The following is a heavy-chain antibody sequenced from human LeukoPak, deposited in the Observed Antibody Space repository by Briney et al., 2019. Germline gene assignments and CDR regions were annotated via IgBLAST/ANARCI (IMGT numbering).Heavy chain of an antibody. D-gene: IGHD2-2*01. V-gene: IGHV1-2*02. CDR1: GYTLTDYY. CDR2: INPNSGAT. CDR3: ARSYEDIVVVPAALQH. Sequence: ASVKVSCRASGYTLTDYYLLWVRQAPGQGLKWMGWINPNSGATDYAQSFQARVTMTRDTSIGTAYMELSRLRSDDTAVYYCARSYEDIVVVPAALQHWGQGTLVTVSS. J-gene: IGHJ1*01.